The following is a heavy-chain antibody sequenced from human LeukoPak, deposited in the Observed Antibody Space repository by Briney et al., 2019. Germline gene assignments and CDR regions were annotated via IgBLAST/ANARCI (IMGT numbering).Heavy chain of an antibody. CDR1: GFTFSSYS. CDR3: ARDLGSDYDILTGYYTWYYYGMDV. J-gene: IGHJ6*02. Sequence: GGSLRLSCAASGFTFSSYSMNWVRQAPGKGLEWVSSISSSSSNIYYADSGKGGFTISRDNAKNSLYLQMNSLRAEDTAVYYCARDLGSDYDILTGYYTWYYYGMDVWGQGTTVTVSS. CDR2: ISSSSSNI. D-gene: IGHD3-9*01. V-gene: IGHV3-21*01.